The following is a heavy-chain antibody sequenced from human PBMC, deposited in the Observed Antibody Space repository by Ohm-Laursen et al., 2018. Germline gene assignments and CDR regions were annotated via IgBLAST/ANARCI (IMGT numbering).Heavy chain of an antibody. Sequence: SDTLSLTCTVSGAPISTHYWSWIRQPPGKGLEWIGYIYYSGTTNYSPSLKSRVTISLNKSKNQFSLQLRFMTAADTAVYHCAGAPNLYYFDYWGQGTLVTVSS. CDR2: IYYSGTT. CDR3: AGAPNLYYFDY. V-gene: IGHV4-59*08. CDR1: GAPISTHY. D-gene: IGHD1-26*01. J-gene: IGHJ4*02.